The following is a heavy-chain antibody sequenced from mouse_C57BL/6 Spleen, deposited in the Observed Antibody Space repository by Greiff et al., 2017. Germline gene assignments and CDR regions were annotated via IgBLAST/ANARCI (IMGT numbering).Heavy chain of an antibody. V-gene: IGHV5-6*01. CDR3: ARQGHYYGSSYWYFDG. CDR2: ISSGGSYT. D-gene: IGHD1-1*01. Sequence: EVKLVESGGDLVKPGGSLKLSCAASGFTFSSYGMSWVRQTPDKRLEWVATISSGGSYTYYPDSVKGRFTISRDNAKNTLYLQMSSLKSEDTAMYYCARQGHYYGSSYWYFDGWGTGTTVTVSS. CDR1: GFTFSSYG. J-gene: IGHJ1*03.